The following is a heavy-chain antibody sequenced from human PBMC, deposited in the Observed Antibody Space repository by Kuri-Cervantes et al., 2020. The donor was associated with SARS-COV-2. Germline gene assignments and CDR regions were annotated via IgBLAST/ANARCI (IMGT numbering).Heavy chain of an antibody. D-gene: IGHD5-24*01. CDR2: IYYSGST. CDR1: GGSISSSSYY. V-gene: IGHV4-39*07. J-gene: IGHJ4*02. Sequence: GSLRLSCTVSGGSISSSSYYWGWIRQPPGKGLEWIGSIYYSGSTNYKPSLKSRVTISVDTSKNQFSLKLSSVTAADTAVYYCARGMAEVSYYFDYWGQGTLVTVSS. CDR3: ARGMAEVSYYFDY.